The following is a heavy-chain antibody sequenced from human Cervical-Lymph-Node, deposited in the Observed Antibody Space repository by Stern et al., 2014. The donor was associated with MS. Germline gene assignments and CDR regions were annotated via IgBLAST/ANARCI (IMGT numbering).Heavy chain of an antibody. CDR3: ARDGRHRDNYGLDV. D-gene: IGHD2-15*01. Sequence: QMPLVQSGAEVKKPGSSVKVSCQASGGTFTVYAINLLRQAPGQGLERMGGLIPIFGTDNHARQFQGRVPLTVHVSSRKSLMQLSSLRSNDTAVYYCARDGRHRDNYGLDVWGQGTTVIVSS. J-gene: IGHJ6*02. CDR1: GGTFTVYA. V-gene: IGHV1-69*01. CDR2: LIPIFGTD.